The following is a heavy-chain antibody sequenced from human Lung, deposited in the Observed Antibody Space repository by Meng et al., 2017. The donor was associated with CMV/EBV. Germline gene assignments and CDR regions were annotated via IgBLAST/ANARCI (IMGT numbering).Heavy chain of an antibody. CDR3: LRRSGGSV. CDR2: IPHRGSS. V-gene: IGHV4-4*03. CDR1: GDSTTNHNW. Sequence: HVRLRGAAPTLVNPPETLSLTCAFSGDSTTNHNWWAWVRQPPGKGLEWIGEIPHRGSSAYNPSLKSRVSMSIDKSKNQFSLKLTSVTAADTAVYHCLRRSGGSVWGQGTLVTVSS. D-gene: IGHD3-10*01. J-gene: IGHJ1*01.